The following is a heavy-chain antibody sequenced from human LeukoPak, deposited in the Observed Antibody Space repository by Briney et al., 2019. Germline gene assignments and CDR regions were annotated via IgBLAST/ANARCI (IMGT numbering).Heavy chain of an antibody. Sequence: ASVKVSCKASGYTFTGYYMHWGRQAPGQGLEWMGWINPNSGGTNYAQKCQGRVTMTRDTSISTAYMELSRLRFDDTAVYYCARDSVTVTTPQIDPWGQGTLVTVSS. CDR1: GYTFTGYY. CDR2: INPNSGGT. J-gene: IGHJ5*02. V-gene: IGHV1-2*02. D-gene: IGHD4-17*01. CDR3: ARDSVTVTTPQIDP.